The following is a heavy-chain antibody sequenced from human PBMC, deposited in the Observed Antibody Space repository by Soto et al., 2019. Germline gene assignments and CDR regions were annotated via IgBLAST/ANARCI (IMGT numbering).Heavy chain of an antibody. V-gene: IGHV3-21*01. CDR2: ISSSSSYI. J-gene: IGHJ6*01. CDR3: ARVVDYYDSSGYYQPLNYYYYCGLGV. Sequence: GGSLRLSCAASGFTFSSYSMNWVRQAPGKGLEWVSSISSSSSYIYYADSVKGRFTISRDNAKNSLYLQMNSLRAEDTAVYYCARVVDYYDSSGYYQPLNYYYYCGLGVWGKGTRGTACS. D-gene: IGHD3-22*01. CDR1: GFTFSSYS.